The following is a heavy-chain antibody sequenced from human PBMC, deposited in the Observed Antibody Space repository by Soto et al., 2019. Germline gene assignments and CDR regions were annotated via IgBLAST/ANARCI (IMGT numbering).Heavy chain of an antibody. CDR2: IHYRGSA. V-gene: IGHV4-31*03. D-gene: IGHD2-2*01. CDR1: GGSISNNNYF. CDR3: AREVNVPADADAFDI. Sequence: PSETLSLTCTVSGGSISNNNYFWSWIRQHPGKGLEWIGYIHYRGSAYYNPSLSGRVTILVDTTKNQFSMKLSSVTAADTAMYYCAREVNVPADADAFDIWGQGTVVTVSS. J-gene: IGHJ3*02.